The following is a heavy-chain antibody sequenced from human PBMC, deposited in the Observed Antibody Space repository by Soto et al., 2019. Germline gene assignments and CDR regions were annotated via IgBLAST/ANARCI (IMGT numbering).Heavy chain of an antibody. CDR2: IRSRTDGGTT. V-gene: IGHV3-15*07. CDR1: GFSFTNAW. J-gene: IGHJ6*02. Sequence: GGSLRLSCVASGFSFTNAWMNWVRQAPGKGLEWVARIRSRTDGGTTDYAAPVKGRFTISRDDLGNTLYLQMNSLRAEDTAVYYCARAWDRSGFLWSSYGMDVWGQGTTVTVSS. D-gene: IGHD3-22*01. CDR3: ARAWDRSGFLWSSYGMDV.